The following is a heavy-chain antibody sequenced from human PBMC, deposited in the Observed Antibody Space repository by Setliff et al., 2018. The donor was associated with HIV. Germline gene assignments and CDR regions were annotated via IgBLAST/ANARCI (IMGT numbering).Heavy chain of an antibody. Sequence: GGSLRLSCAASGFTFSSYWMTWVRQAPGKGLEWVANIKQDGSEKYYVGSVKGRFTISRDNAKNSLYLQMNRLRAEDTGVYYCAREPEYSSPGGGMDVWGQGTTVTAP. CDR1: GFTFSSYW. D-gene: IGHD6-6*01. CDR2: IKQDGSEK. J-gene: IGHJ6*02. CDR3: AREPEYSSPGGGMDV. V-gene: IGHV3-7*01.